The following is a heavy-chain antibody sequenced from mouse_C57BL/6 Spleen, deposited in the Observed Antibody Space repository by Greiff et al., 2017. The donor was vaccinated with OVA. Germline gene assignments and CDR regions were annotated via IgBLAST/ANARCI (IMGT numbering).Heavy chain of an antibody. Sequence: QVHVKQPGAELVMPGASVKLSCKASGYTFTSYWMHWVKQRPGQGLEWIGAIDPSDSYTNYNQKFKGKSTLTVDKSSSTAYMQLSSLTSEDAAVYYCARPALFITTVVFDYWGQGTTLTVSS. D-gene: IGHD1-1*01. CDR3: ARPALFITTVVFDY. CDR2: IDPSDSYT. J-gene: IGHJ2*01. V-gene: IGHV1-69*01. CDR1: GYTFTSYW.